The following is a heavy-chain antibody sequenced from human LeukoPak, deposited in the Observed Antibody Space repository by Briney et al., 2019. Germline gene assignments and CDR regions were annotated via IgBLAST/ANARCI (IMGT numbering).Heavy chain of an antibody. D-gene: IGHD3-22*01. J-gene: IGHJ1*01. Sequence: ASVKVSCKASGYTFSGYYLHWVRQAPGQGLEWWGGINPNSGGTNSAQKFQARVTMTRDTSNIEASMEVNRLRSNDTAVYFCARGYYDSSDYDYFQHWGQGTLVTVSS. CDR1: GYTFSGYY. CDR3: ARGYYDSSDYDYFQH. CDR2: INPNSGGT. V-gene: IGHV1-2*02.